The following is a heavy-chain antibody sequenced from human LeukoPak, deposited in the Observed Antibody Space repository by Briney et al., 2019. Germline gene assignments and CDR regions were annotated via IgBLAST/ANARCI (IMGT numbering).Heavy chain of an antibody. V-gene: IGHV3-30*02. Sequence: PGGSLRLSCAASGFTFSSYGMHWVRQAPGKGLEWVAFIRYDGSNKYYADSVKGRFTISRDSAKNTLYLQMNSLRAEDTAVYYCVRDGPWERVDFDYWGQGTLVTVSS. CDR1: GFTFSSYG. D-gene: IGHD1-26*01. CDR3: VRDGPWERVDFDY. J-gene: IGHJ4*02. CDR2: IRYDGSNK.